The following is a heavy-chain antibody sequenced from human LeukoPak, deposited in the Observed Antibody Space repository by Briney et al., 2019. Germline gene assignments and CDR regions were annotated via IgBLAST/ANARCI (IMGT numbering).Heavy chain of an antibody. CDR2: ISAYNGNT. D-gene: IGHD4-17*01. CDR3: ARDREFRGSYGDYGFSWFDP. J-gene: IGHJ5*02. CDR1: GYTFTSYG. V-gene: IGHV1-18*01. Sequence: ASVKVSCKASGYTFTSYGISWVRQAPGQGLEWMGWISAYNGNTNYAQKLQGRVTMTTDTSTSTAYMELRSLRSDDTAVYYCARDREFRGSYGDYGFSWFDPWGQGTLVTVSS.